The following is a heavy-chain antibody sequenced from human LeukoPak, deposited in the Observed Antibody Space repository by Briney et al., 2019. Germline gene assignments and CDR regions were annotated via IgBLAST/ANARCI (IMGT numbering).Heavy chain of an antibody. D-gene: IGHD3-22*01. Sequence: PGGSLRLSCAASGFTFSSYWMSWVRQAPGKGLEWVANIKQDGSEKYYADSVKGRFTISRDNAKNSLYLQMNSLRAEDTAVYYCAREGSIRVHYYDSSGYYEQDYFDYWGQGTLVTVSS. V-gene: IGHV3-7*01. CDR1: GFTFSSYW. CDR3: AREGSIRVHYYDSSGYYEQDYFDY. CDR2: IKQDGSEK. J-gene: IGHJ4*02.